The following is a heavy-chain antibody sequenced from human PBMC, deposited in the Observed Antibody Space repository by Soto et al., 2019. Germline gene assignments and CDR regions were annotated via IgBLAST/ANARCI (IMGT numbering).Heavy chain of an antibody. V-gene: IGHV3-7*01. Sequence: GGSLKLSCAASGFTFSSYWMSWVRQAPGKGLEWVANIKQDGSEKYYVDSVKGRFTISRDNAKNSLYLQMNSLRAEDTAVYYCAREPIYDYGDYVGGGQFDYWGQGTLVTVSS. CDR3: AREPIYDYGDYVGGGQFDY. CDR1: GFTFSSYW. J-gene: IGHJ4*02. CDR2: IKQDGSEK. D-gene: IGHD4-17*01.